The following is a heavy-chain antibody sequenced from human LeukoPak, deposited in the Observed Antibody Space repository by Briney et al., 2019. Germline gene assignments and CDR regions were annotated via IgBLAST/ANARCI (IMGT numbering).Heavy chain of an antibody. V-gene: IGHV3-7*01. CDR1: GFAFSNYY. Sequence: PGGSVRLSCEASGFAFSNYYMSWVRQAPGKGLEWLANVKYDGSYTYYVDSLNGRFTISRDNAKNSLYLQMSSLRADDTAVYYCPRAEGATVATYRFDFWGQGTLVTVSS. CDR2: VKYDGSYT. J-gene: IGHJ4*02. CDR3: PRAEGATVATYRFDF. D-gene: IGHD4-23*01.